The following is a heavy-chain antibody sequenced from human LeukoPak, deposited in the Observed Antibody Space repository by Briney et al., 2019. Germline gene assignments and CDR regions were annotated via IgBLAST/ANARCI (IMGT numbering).Heavy chain of an antibody. D-gene: IGHD1-26*01. CDR3: ASSGSYRFDY. V-gene: IGHV3-48*02. Sequence: GSLRLSCAASGYTFSSYSMNWVRQAPGKGLEWVSHITASGTAMFYADSVKGRFTISRDNAKNSLYLQMNSLRDEDTAVYYCASSGSYRFDYWGQGTLVTVSS. CDR1: GYTFSSYS. CDR2: ITASGTAM. J-gene: IGHJ4*02.